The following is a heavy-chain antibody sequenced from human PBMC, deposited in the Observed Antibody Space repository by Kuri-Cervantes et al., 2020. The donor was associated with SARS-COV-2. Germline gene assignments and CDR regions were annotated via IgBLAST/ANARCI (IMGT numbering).Heavy chain of an antibody. D-gene: IGHD6-6*01. CDR1: GYTFTSYY. CDR3: AREGSSRWFDP. CDR2: INPSGGST. J-gene: IGHJ5*02. V-gene: IGHV1-46*01. Sequence: ASVKVSCKASGYTFTSYYMHWVRQAPGQGLEWMGIINPSGGSTSYAQKFQGRVTMTRDTSASTAYMELSSLRSEDTAVYYCAREGSSRWFDPWGQGTLVTVSS.